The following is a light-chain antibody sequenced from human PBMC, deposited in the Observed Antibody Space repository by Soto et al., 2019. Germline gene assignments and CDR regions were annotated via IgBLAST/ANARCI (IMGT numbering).Light chain of an antibody. Sequence: DIQMTQSPSALSASVGDRATITCRASRSISDWLAWYQQKPGKAPELLIFDASSLKSGVPSRFSGSGSGTEFTLTISSLQPDDFATYYCQHYNSYSEAFGQGTKVDIK. CDR2: DAS. V-gene: IGKV1-5*01. CDR1: RSISDW. CDR3: QHYNSYSEA. J-gene: IGKJ1*01.